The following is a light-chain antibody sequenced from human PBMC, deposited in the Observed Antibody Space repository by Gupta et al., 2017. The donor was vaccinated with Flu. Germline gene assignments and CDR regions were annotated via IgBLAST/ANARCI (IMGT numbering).Light chain of an antibody. CDR1: VLAKKY. J-gene: IGLJ3*02. Sequence: QDLKQPSSVSVSPGQTARITCSGDVLAKKYARWLQQKPGQDPVLVIYKDTERASGIPERFSGSTSGSTVTLTVSGAQCDDEAEYYCYSAADTTWVFGGGTKLTV. CDR2: KDT. CDR3: YSAADTTWV. V-gene: IGLV3-27*01.